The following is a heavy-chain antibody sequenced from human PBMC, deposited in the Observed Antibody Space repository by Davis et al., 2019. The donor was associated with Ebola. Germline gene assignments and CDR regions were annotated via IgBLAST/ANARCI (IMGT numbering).Heavy chain of an antibody. D-gene: IGHD6-19*01. J-gene: IGHJ6*02. CDR3: AKPDKHDGSGWYPSLYYGMDV. Sequence: PGGSLRLSCAASGFTFSSYAMSWVRQAPGKGLEWVSAISGSGGSTYYADSVKGRFTISRDNSKNTLYLQMNSLRAEDTAVYYCAKPDKHDGSGWYPSLYYGMDVWGQGTTVTVSS. CDR2: ISGSGGST. V-gene: IGHV3-23*01. CDR1: GFTFSSYA.